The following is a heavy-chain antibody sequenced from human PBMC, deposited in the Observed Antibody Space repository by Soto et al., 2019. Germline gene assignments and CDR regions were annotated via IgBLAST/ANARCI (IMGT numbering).Heavy chain of an antibody. CDR2: IIPIFGTA. CDR1: GGTFSSYA. D-gene: IGHD2-15*01. CDR3: ARDRGYGGNRDYYGMDV. J-gene: IGHJ6*02. V-gene: IGHV1-69*13. Sequence: SVKVSCKASGGTFSSYAISWVRQAPGQGLEWMGGIIPIFGTANYAQKFQGRVTITADESTSTAYMELSSLRSEDTAVYYCARDRGYGGNRDYYGMDVWGQGTTVTVSS.